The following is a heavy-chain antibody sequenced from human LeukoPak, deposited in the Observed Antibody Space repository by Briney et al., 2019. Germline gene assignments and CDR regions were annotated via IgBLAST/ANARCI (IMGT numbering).Heavy chain of an antibody. CDR2: IKQDGSEK. CDR3: ARAHYYYGSGSYSPLDY. J-gene: IGHJ4*02. CDR1: GFTFSSYW. D-gene: IGHD3-10*01. V-gene: IGHV3-7*01. Sequence: PGGSLRLSCAASGFTFSSYWMSWVRQAPGKGLEWVANIKQDGSEKYYVDSVKGRFTISRDNAKNSLYLQMNSLRAEDTAVYYCARAHYYYGSGSYSPLDYWGQGTLVTVSS.